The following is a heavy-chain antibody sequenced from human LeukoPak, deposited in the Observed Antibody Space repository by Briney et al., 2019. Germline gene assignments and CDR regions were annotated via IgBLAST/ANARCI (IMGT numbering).Heavy chain of an antibody. CDR1: GFTFTTYC. D-gene: IGHD3-9*01. V-gene: IGHV3-7*01. Sequence: GGSLRLSRAASGFTFTTYCMSWVRQLPGKGLEWVANINQDGTEKYYVDSVKGRFTISRDNAKNSLFLQMNSLRADDTAVYYCARYYDILTGYPNFFDYWGQGTLVSVSS. CDR3: ARYYDILTGYPNFFDY. J-gene: IGHJ4*02. CDR2: INQDGTEK.